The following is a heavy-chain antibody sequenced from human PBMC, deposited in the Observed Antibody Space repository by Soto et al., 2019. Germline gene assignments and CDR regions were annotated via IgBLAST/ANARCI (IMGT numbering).Heavy chain of an antibody. V-gene: IGHV4-31*03. CDR2: IYYSGST. CDR1: GGSISSGGYY. CDR3: AREGGRVPPWGYYYGMDV. D-gene: IGHD7-27*01. Sequence: PSETLSLTCTVSGGSISSGGYYWSWIRQHPGKGLEWIGYIYYSGSTYYNPSLKSRVTISVDTSKNQFSLKLSSVTAADTAVYYCAREGGRVPPWGYYYGMDVWGQGTTVTVSS. J-gene: IGHJ6*02.